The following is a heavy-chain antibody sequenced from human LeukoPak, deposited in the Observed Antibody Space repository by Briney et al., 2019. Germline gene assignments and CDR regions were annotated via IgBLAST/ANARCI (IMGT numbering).Heavy chain of an antibody. V-gene: IGHV4-59*08. CDR3: ARLGSRQSYYYFDY. J-gene: IGHJ4*02. CDR1: GGSISSYY. CDR2: IYYSGST. D-gene: IGHD3-10*01. Sequence: PSETLSLTCTVSGGSISSYYWSWIRQPPGKGLEWIGYIYYSGSTNYNPSLKSRVTISVDTSKNQFSLKLSSVTAADTAVYYCARLGSRQSYYYFDYWGQGTLVTVSS.